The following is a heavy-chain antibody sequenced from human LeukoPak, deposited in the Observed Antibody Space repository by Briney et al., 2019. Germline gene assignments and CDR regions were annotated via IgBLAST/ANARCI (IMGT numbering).Heavy chain of an antibody. CDR2: IYSGGST. D-gene: IGHD3-22*01. J-gene: IGHJ1*01. CDR1: GFTVSSNY. Sequence: PGGSLRLSCAASGFTVSSNYMSWVRQAPGKGLEWVSVIYSGGSTYYADSVKGRFTISRDNSKNTLYLQMNSLRAEDTAVYYCARDWYDSSGYYYFQHWGQGTLVTVSS. V-gene: IGHV3-66*02. CDR3: ARDWYDSSGYYYFQH.